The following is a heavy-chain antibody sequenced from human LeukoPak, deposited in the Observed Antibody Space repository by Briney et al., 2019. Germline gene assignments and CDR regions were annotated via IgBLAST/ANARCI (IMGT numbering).Heavy chain of an antibody. D-gene: IGHD5-18*01. V-gene: IGHV4-34*01. CDR2: INHSGST. CDR1: GGSFSGYY. Sequence: SETLSLTCAVYGGSFSGYYWSWIRQPPGKGLEWIGDINHSGSTNYNPSLKSRVTISVDTSKNQFSLKLSSVTAADTAVYYCARCLQLWLRGVWYWFDPWGQGTLVAVSS. J-gene: IGHJ5*02. CDR3: ARCLQLWLRGVWYWFDP.